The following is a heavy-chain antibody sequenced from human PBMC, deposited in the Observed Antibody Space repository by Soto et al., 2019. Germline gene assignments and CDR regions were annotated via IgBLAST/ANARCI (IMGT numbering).Heavy chain of an antibody. V-gene: IGHV1-3*01. CDR2: INPDSGDT. J-gene: IGHJ3*02. CDR3: ARGPNSGAFDI. D-gene: IGHD2-21*01. CDR1: GYSFAAYF. Sequence: GASVKVSCKASGYSFAAYFLHWLCQAPGQSLEWMGWINPDSGDTNFSQKFRGRVTGSRDTFASTAYMELSSLRSEDTAVYYCARGPNSGAFDIWGQGTTVTVSS.